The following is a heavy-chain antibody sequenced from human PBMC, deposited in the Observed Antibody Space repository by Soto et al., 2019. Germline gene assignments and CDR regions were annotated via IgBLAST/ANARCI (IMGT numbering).Heavy chain of an antibody. Sequence: SETLSLTCTVSGGSISSYYWSWIRQPPGKGLEWIGYTYYSGSTNYNPSLKSRVTISVDTSKNQFSLKLSSVTAADTAVYYCARAPGGPGIAEYWGQGTLVTVSS. CDR1: GGSISSYY. J-gene: IGHJ4*02. CDR3: ARAPGGPGIAEY. V-gene: IGHV4-59*08. CDR2: TYYSGST. D-gene: IGHD6-13*01.